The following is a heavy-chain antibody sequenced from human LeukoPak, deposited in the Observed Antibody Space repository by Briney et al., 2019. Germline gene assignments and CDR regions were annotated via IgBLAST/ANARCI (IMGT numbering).Heavy chain of an antibody. V-gene: IGHV3-7*01. Sequence: GGSLRLSCAASGFTFSSSWMSRVRQAPGKGLEWVANIKPDGSEKFHVDSVKGRFTISRDNSKSSLSLQMNSLRAEDTAVYYCARYGLTAALDFWGQGTLVTVSS. J-gene: IGHJ4*02. CDR1: GFTFSSSW. CDR3: ARYGLTAALDF. CDR2: IKPDGSEK. D-gene: IGHD2-21*02.